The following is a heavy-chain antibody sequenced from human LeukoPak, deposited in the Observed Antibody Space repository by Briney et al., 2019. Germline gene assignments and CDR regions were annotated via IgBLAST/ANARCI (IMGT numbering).Heavy chain of an antibody. CDR2: VRYDGSNK. CDR1: GFTFSNYG. D-gene: IGHD6-6*01. V-gene: IGHV3-30*02. Sequence: AGGSLRLSCAASGFTFSNYGIHWVRQAPGKGLEWVAFVRYDGSNKYYADSVKGRFTISRDNSKNTLYLQMNSLRAEDTAVYCCTKEMADRREAFDYWGQGTLATVSS. CDR3: TKEMADRREAFDY. J-gene: IGHJ4*02.